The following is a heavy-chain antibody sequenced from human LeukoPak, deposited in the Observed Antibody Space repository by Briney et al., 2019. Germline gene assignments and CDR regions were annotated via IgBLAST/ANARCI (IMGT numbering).Heavy chain of an antibody. CDR1: GFSFSNYW. CDR3: AKDQSYYYDSSGYYYEFDAFDI. CDR2: ISGSGGST. Sequence: GGSLRLSCVGTGFSFSNYWMNWVRQAPGDGLEWVSAISGSGGSTYYADSVKGRFTISRDNSKNTMYLQMNRLRAEDTAVYYCAKDQSYYYDSSGYYYEFDAFDIWGQGTMVTVSS. J-gene: IGHJ3*02. D-gene: IGHD3-22*01. V-gene: IGHV3-23*01.